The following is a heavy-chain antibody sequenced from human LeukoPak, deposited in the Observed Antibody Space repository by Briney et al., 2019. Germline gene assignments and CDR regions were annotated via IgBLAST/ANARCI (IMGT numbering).Heavy chain of an antibody. J-gene: IGHJ4*02. CDR3: AGDRGYLQFDY. D-gene: IGHD3-10*01. CDR1: GFAFSSRW. Sequence: QPGGSLKLSCSASGFAFSSRWIGWVRQAPWKGLEWVANIKEDGSQKYYADSVKGRFTISRDNAKNSLYLQLNSLRAEDTAMYYCAGDRGYLQFDYWGQGTLVTVSS. CDR2: IKEDGSQK. V-gene: IGHV3-7*03.